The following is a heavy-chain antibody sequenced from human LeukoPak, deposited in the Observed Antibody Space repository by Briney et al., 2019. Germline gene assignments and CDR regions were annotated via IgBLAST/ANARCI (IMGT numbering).Heavy chain of an antibody. V-gene: IGHV3-53*01. CDR2: IYHDERT. CDR1: GFSVSSLY. D-gene: IGHD5-24*01. J-gene: IGHJ4*02. CDR3: ARARRVDYSNWDY. Sequence: GGSLRLSCAASGFSVSSLYMSWVRQAPGKGLEWVSVIYHDERTDYADSVRGRFTISRDNSKNTLYLQMNSLRVDDTAVYYCARARRVDYSNWDYWGQGTLVTVSS.